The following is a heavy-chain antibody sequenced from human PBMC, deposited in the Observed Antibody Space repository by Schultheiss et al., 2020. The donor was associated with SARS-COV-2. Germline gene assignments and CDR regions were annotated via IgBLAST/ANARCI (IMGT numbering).Heavy chain of an antibody. J-gene: IGHJ6*02. V-gene: IGHV3-30*03. CDR2: ISYDGSNK. Sequence: GGSLRLSCAASGFTFSSYGMHWVRQAPGKGLEWVAVISYDGSNKYYADSVKGRFTISRDNSKNTLYLQMNSLRAEDTAVYYCARAYSGYAYYYGMDVWGQGTTVTVSS. CDR3: ARAYSGYAYYYGMDV. D-gene: IGHD5-12*01. CDR1: GFTFSSYG.